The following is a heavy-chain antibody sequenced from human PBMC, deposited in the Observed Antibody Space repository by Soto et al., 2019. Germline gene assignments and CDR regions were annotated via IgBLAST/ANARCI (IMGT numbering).Heavy chain of an antibody. D-gene: IGHD2-2*01. V-gene: IGHV4-4*02. CDR3: TRVVGGYSYGMDV. Sequence: QVQLQESGPGLVKPSGTLSLTCAVSGGSISSSNWWSWVRQPPGKGLEWIGEIYHSGSTNYNPSRXXRXXISVDKSKNQFALTLSSVTAADTAVYYCTRVVGGYSYGMDVWGQGATVTVSS. CDR2: IYHSGST. CDR1: GGSISSSNW. J-gene: IGHJ6*02.